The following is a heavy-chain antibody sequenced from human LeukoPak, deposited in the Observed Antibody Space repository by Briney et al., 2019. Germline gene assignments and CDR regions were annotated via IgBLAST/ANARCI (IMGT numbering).Heavy chain of an antibody. CDR3: ARSPHILTGENFDY. J-gene: IGHJ4*02. D-gene: IGHD3-9*01. V-gene: IGHV1-2*02. CDR2: INPNSGGT. Sequence: ASVKVSCKASGYTFTGYYMHWVRQAPGQGLGWMGWINPNSGGTNYAQKFQDRVSMTRDTSISTAYMQLSRLRSGHTAVYFCARSPHILTGENFDYWGQGTLLTVSS. CDR1: GYTFTGYY.